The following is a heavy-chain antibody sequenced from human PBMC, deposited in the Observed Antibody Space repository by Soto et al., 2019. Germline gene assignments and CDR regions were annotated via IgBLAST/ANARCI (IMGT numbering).Heavy chain of an antibody. D-gene: IGHD2-2*01. Sequence: SETLSLTCTVSGGSISSSSYYWGWIRQPPGKGLEWIGSIYYSGSTYYNPSLKSRVTISVDTSKNQFSLKLSSVTAADTAAYYCAISYCSSTSCCLKCFDYWGQGTLVTVSS. CDR3: AISYCSSTSCCLKCFDY. CDR1: GGSISSSSYY. CDR2: IYYSGST. J-gene: IGHJ4*02. V-gene: IGHV4-39*01.